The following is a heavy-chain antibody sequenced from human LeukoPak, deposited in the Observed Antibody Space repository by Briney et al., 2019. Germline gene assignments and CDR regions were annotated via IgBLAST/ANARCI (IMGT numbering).Heavy chain of an antibody. Sequence: SETLSLTCAVYGGSFSGYYWSWIRQPPGKGLEWIGEINHSGSTNYNPSLKSRVTISVDTSKNQFSLKLSSVTAADTAVYYCARVKYGSGSYYNSRNNWFDPWGQGTLVTVSS. CDR1: GGSFSGYY. J-gene: IGHJ5*02. D-gene: IGHD3-10*01. CDR3: ARVKYGSGSYYNSRNNWFDP. V-gene: IGHV4-34*01. CDR2: INHSGST.